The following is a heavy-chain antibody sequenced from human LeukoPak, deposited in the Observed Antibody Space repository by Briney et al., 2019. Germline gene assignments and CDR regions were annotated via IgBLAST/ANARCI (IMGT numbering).Heavy chain of an antibody. Sequence: SETLSLTCTVSGGSITSHYWSWIRQPPGKGLEWIGYIYYSGSTNYNPSLRSRVTISVDTSKNQFSLKLSSVTAADTAVYYCARDYYDSSGYYFFYFWGQGTLVTASS. CDR3: ARDYYDSSGYYFFYF. CDR2: IYYSGST. CDR1: GGSITSHY. D-gene: IGHD3-22*01. J-gene: IGHJ4*02. V-gene: IGHV4-59*11.